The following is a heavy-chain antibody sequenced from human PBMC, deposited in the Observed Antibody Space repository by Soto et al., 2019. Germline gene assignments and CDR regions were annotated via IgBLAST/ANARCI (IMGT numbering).Heavy chain of an antibody. D-gene: IGHD7-27*01. V-gene: IGHV4-59*01. Sequence: SETLCLTRTVSCGSIISYYWIWIRQPPGKGLEWIGYIYYSGSTNYNPSLKSRVTISVDTSKNQFSLKLSSVTAADTAVYYCARGSWDYYYYYGMDVWGQGTTVTVSS. CDR1: CGSIISYY. CDR3: ARGSWDYYYYYGMDV. J-gene: IGHJ6*02. CDR2: IYYSGST.